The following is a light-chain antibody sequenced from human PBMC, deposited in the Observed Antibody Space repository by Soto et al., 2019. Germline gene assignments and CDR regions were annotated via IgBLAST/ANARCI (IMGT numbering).Light chain of an antibody. CDR1: QSVSYN. J-gene: IGKJ4*01. CDR3: QQYKNWPPLT. V-gene: IGKV3-15*01. Sequence: EIVMTQSPATLSVSPEKTATLSCRASQSVSYNLAWYQQKPGQGPRLLIYGAFTRATGIPARFSGSGSGTEFTLTISSLQSEDFAVYYCQQYKNWPPLTFGGGTKVEIK. CDR2: GAF.